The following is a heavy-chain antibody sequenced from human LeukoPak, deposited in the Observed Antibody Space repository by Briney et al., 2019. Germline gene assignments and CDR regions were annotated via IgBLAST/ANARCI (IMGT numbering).Heavy chain of an antibody. J-gene: IGHJ5*02. CDR3: ARHYPFEYYGSGSYWFDP. CDR2: IIPIFGTA. CDR1: GGTFSSYA. V-gene: IGHV1-69*05. Sequence: ASVKVSCKASGGTFSSYAISWVRQAPGQGLEWMGGIIPIFGTANYAQKFQGRVTITTDESTSTAYMELSSLRSEDTAVYYCARHYPFEYYGSGSYWFDPWGQGTLVTVSS. D-gene: IGHD3-10*01.